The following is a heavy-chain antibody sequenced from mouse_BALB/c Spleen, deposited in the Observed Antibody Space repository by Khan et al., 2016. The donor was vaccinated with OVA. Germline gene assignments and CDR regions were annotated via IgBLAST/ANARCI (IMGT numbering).Heavy chain of an antibody. V-gene: IGHV1-7*01. CDR2: INPSIGYT. Sequence: QVQLQQSGAELAKPGASVKMSCKASGYTFINYWILWVKQRPGQGLEWIGYINPSIGYTEQNQNFKDKATLTADKASSTAYMQRSSLTSEDSAVYDCARSGLRWDFDYWGQGTTLTVSS. D-gene: IGHD1-1*01. J-gene: IGHJ2*01. CDR3: ARSGLRWDFDY. CDR1: GYTFINYW.